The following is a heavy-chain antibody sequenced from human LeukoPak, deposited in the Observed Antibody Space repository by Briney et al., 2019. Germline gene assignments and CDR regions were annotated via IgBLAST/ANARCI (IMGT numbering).Heavy chain of an antibody. CDR2: MNPNSGNT. CDR1: GYTFTSYD. D-gene: IGHD3-10*01. CDR3: ATGLTMVRGVITNYYGMDV. J-gene: IGHJ6*02. Sequence: ASVKVSCKASGYTFTSYDINWVRQATGQGLEWMGWMNPNSGNTGYAQKFQGRVTITADKSTSTAYMELSSLRSEDTAVYYCATGLTMVRGVITNYYGMDVWGQGTTVTVSS. V-gene: IGHV1-8*03.